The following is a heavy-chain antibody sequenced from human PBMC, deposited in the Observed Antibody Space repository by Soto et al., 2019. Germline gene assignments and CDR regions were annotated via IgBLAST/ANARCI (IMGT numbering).Heavy chain of an antibody. Sequence: EVQLLESGGGLVQPGGSLRLSCAASGFTFSSYAMSWVRHAPGKGLEWVSAIIGSGGSTYYADSVKGLFTISRDNSKNTPYRQMNSLSAEDTSVYYCANPGAIAVAGTGVGSGYWGQGPLVTVAS. CDR3: ANPGAIAVAGTGVGSGY. D-gene: IGHD6-19*01. J-gene: IGHJ4*02. V-gene: IGHV3-23*01. CDR1: GFTFSSYA. CDR2: IIGSGGST.